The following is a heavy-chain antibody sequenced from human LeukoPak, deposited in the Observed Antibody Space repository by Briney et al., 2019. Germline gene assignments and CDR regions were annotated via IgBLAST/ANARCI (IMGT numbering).Heavy chain of an antibody. CDR3: ALSLHCSSTSCYFDY. CDR2: IIPIFGTA. J-gene: IGHJ4*02. D-gene: IGHD2-2*01. V-gene: IGHV1-69*13. CDR1: GGTFSSYA. Sequence: ASVKVSCKPSGGTFSSYAISWVRQAPGQGLEWMGGIIPIFGTANYAQKFQGRVTITADESTSTAYMELSSLRSEDTAVYYCALSLHCSSTSCYFDYWGQGTLVTVSS.